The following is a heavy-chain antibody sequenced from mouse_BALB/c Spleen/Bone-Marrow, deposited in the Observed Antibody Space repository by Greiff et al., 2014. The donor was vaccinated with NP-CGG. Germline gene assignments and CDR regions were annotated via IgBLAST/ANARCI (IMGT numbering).Heavy chain of an antibody. Sequence: DVKLVESGGGLVQPGGSLKLSCAASGFDFSRYWMSWVRQAPGKGLEWIGEINPDSSPINYTPSLKDKFIISRDNAKNTLYLQMRKVRSVETALYYCERPHYYGANAMDYWGQGTSVTVSS. CDR3: ERPHYYGANAMDY. J-gene: IGHJ4*01. D-gene: IGHD1-2*01. CDR1: GFDFSRYW. V-gene: IGHV4-1*02. CDR2: INPDSSPI.